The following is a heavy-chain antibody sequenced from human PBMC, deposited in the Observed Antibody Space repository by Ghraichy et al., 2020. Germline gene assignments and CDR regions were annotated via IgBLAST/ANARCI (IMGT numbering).Heavy chain of an antibody. CDR3: ATLGELSSDKGSD. D-gene: IGHD3-16*02. V-gene: IGHV4-61*02. CDR2: IYTSGIT. CDR1: GGSISSGSYY. Sequence: SETLSLTCTVSGGSISSGSYYWSWIRQPAGKGLEWIGRIYTSGITNYNPSLKSRVTISVDTSKNQFSLKLSSVTAADTAVYYCATLGELSSDKGSDWGQGTLVNVSS. J-gene: IGHJ4*02.